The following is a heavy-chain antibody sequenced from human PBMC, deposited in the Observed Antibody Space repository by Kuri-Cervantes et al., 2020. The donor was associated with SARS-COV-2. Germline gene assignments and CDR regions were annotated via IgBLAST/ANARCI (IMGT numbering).Heavy chain of an antibody. D-gene: IGHD2-2*02. CDR1: GGSFSGYY. J-gene: IGHJ4*02. CDR2: INHSGST. CDR3: ASQGFEYQLLYGVNFDY. Sequence: GSLRLSCAVYGGSFSGYYWSWIRQPPGKGLEWIGEINHSGSTNYNPSLKSRVTISVDTSKNQFSLKLSSVTAADTAVYYCASQGFEYQLLYGVNFDYWGQGTLVTVSS. V-gene: IGHV4-34*01.